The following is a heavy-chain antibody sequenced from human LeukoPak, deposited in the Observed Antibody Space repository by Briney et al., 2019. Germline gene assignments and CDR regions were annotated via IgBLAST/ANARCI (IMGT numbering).Heavy chain of an antibody. Sequence: ASVKVSCKASGYTFTSYGISWVRQAPGQGLEWMGWINAYNGNTNYAQKLQGRVTMTTDTSTSTAYMELRSLRSDDTAVYYCARDLFGGSSWYGYAYYSPIVLGYWGQGTLVTVSS. CDR2: INAYNGNT. D-gene: IGHD6-13*01. CDR3: ARDLFGGSSWYGYAYYSPIVLGY. V-gene: IGHV1-18*01. J-gene: IGHJ4*02. CDR1: GYTFTSYG.